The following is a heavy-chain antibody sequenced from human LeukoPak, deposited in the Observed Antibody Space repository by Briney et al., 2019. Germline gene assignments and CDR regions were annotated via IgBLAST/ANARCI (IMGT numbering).Heavy chain of an antibody. D-gene: IGHD1-14*01. CDR2: ISRSGGST. CDR3: AKCGAASRTTCQESAL. CDR1: EFTFSNYA. Sequence: GGSLRLSCAASEFTFSNYAMSWVRQAPGKGLEWVSAISRSGGSTYYVDSVKGRFTISRDNSKNTLYLEMNSLRAEDTAVYYCAKCGAASRTTCQESALWGQGTMVTVSS. J-gene: IGHJ3*01. V-gene: IGHV3-23*01.